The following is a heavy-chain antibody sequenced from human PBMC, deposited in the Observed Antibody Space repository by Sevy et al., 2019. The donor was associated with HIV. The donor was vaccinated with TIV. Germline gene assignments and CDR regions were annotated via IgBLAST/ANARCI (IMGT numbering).Heavy chain of an antibody. V-gene: IGHV4-39*01. D-gene: IGHD6-13*01. CDR1: GGSITDKKYY. CDR2: ISDGGST. Sequence: SETLSLTCTVSGGSITDKKYYGAWIRQAPGKGLEWIGSISDGGSTYYNPSLQSRVTLSVDTCKNQFSLNLSSVTAADTAKYYCARRVAAAGQGNEYFQHWGRGTLVTVSS. J-gene: IGHJ1*01. CDR3: ARRVAAAGQGNEYFQH.